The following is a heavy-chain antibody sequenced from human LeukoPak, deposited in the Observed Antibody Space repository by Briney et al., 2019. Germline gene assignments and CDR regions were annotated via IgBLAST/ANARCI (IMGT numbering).Heavy chain of an antibody. CDR2: IIPIFATA. CDR3: ATATQGRFDY. CDR1: GGTFSSYA. V-gene: IGHV1-69*05. Sequence: AXVXXSCKASGGTFSSYAISWVRQAPGQGVDSISRIIPIFATATYAQKFQRTVTITTDESTSTAYIELSTLRSEDTAVYYCATATQGRFDYWGQGTLVTVSS. J-gene: IGHJ4*02.